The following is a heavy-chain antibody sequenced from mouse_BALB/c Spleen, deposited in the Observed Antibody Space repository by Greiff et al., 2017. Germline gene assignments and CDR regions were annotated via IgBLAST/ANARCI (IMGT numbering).Heavy chain of an antibody. V-gene: IGHV5-12-2*01. J-gene: IGHJ3*01. CDR3: ARHFSTMITIGAY. CDR1: GFTFSSYT. Sequence: DVQLVESGGGLVQPGGSLKLSCAASGFTFSSYTMSWVRQTPEKRLEWVAYISNGGGSTYYPDTVKGRFTISRDNAKNTLYLQMSSLKSEDTAMYYCARHFSTMITIGAYWGQGTLVTVSA. CDR2: ISNGGGST. D-gene: IGHD2-4*01.